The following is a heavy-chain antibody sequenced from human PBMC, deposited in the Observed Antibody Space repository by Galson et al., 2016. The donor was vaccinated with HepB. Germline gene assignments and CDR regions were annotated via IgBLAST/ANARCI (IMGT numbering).Heavy chain of an antibody. J-gene: IGHJ4*02. CDR2: IFYSGST. V-gene: IGHV4-39*01. CDR3: GKHSGSYLVHFDY. D-gene: IGHD1-26*01. Sequence: ETLSLTCTVSGDSISSSNYYWGWIRQPPGKGLEWVGSIFYSGSTYYSPSLKSRIAISVDTSKNQFSLKLISVTAADTAVYFCGKHSGSYLVHFDYWGQGTLVTVSS. CDR1: GDSISSSNYY.